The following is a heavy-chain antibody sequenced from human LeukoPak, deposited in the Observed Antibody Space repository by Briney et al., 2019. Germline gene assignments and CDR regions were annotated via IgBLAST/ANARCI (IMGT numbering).Heavy chain of an antibody. CDR2: IKSKTDGGTT. CDR1: GFTLSNAW. Sequence: PGGSLRLSCAASGFTLSNAWMSWARQAPGKGLEWVGRIKSKTDGGTTDYAAPVKGRFTISRDDSKNTLYLQMNSLKTEDTAVYYCTTGGDFWSGYSFDYWGQGTLVTVSS. CDR3: TTGGDFWSGYSFDY. V-gene: IGHV3-15*01. D-gene: IGHD3-3*01. J-gene: IGHJ4*02.